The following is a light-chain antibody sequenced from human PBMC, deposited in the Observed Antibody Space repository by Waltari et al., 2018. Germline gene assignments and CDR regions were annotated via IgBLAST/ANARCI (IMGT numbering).Light chain of an antibody. CDR3: CSYAGGNTYV. CDR1: RRHVGGSNY. V-gene: IGLV2-11*01. CDR2: NVS. Sequence: QSALTQPRSVSGSPGQSVTISCTGTRRHVGGSNYLFWYQHRPGKAPKLMIYNVSNRPSGVPDRFSGSKSANTASLTISGLQAEDEADYYCCSYAGGNTYVFGTGTKVTVL. J-gene: IGLJ1*01.